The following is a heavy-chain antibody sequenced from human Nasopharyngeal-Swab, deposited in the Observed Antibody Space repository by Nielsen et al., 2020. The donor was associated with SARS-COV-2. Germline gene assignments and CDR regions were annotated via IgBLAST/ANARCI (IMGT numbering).Heavy chain of an antibody. V-gene: IGHV4-59*02. J-gene: IGHJ6*02. CDR2: IYYSVGT. D-gene: IGHD2-2*01. Sequence: SETLSLTCTVSGGSVSNYYWSWIRQPPGKGLEYIGYIYYSVGTNYNPSLKSRVTISVDTSKNQFSLKLSSVTAADTAVYYCARLGSYCSSTNCYLGGMDVWGQGTAVTVS. CDR1: GGSVSNYY. CDR3: ARLGSYCSSTNCYLGGMDV.